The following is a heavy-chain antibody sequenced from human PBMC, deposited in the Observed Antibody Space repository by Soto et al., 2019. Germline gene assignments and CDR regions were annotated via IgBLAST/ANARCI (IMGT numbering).Heavy chain of an antibody. V-gene: IGHV3-30*04. CDR2: ITRDGYNK. Sequence: LRLSCAGSGFIFKNYALNWVRQGPGKGLEWVASITRDGYNKYYADSVKGRFTISRDNSRDTLSLQMTALTIEDSSVYYCTKSSGGSSSVGMDYWGQGTRVTVSS. D-gene: IGHD6-6*01. CDR1: GFIFKNYA. J-gene: IGHJ4*02. CDR3: TKSSGGSSSVGMDY.